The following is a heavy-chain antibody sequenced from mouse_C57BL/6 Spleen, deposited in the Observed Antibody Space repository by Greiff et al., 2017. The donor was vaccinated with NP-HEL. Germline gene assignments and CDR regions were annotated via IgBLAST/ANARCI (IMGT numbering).Heavy chain of an antibody. J-gene: IGHJ3*01. V-gene: IGHV5-9*01. CDR3: ARQTGTGFAY. CDR1: GFTFSSYT. Sequence: EVMLVESGGGLVKPGGSLKLSCAASGFTFSSYTMSWVRQTPEKRLEWVATISGGGGNTYYPDSVKGRFTISRDNAKNTLYLQMSSLRSEDTALYYCARQTGTGFAYWGQGTLVTVSA. D-gene: IGHD4-1*01. CDR2: ISGGGGNT.